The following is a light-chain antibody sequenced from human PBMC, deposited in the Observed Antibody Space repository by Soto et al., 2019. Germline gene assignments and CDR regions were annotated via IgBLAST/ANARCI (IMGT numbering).Light chain of an antibody. Sequence: IAMMQSPATLSVSPGESATLFCRASESVSSNLAWYQQKPGQAPRLLIYGASTRATGIPARFSGSGSGTEFTLSISSLQSKDFAVYYCQQYNKWPLGFGQGTKVEIK. V-gene: IGKV3-15*01. J-gene: IGKJ1*01. CDR3: QQYNKWPLG. CDR2: GAS. CDR1: ESVSSN.